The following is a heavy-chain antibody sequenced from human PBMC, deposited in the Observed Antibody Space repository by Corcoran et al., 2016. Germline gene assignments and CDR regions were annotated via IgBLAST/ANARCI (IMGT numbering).Heavy chain of an antibody. V-gene: IGHV1-46*01. CDR2: INPSGGST. Sequence: QVQLVQSGAEVKKPGASVKVSCKASGYTFTSYYMHWVRQAPGQGLEWMGIINPSGGSTSYAQKFQGRVTMTRDTSTSTVYMELSSLRSEDTAVYYCARDNGYYGSGSYYTPCRYWGQGTLVTVSS. J-gene: IGHJ4*02. CDR3: ARDNGYYGSGSYYTPCRY. D-gene: IGHD3-10*01. CDR1: GYTFTSYY.